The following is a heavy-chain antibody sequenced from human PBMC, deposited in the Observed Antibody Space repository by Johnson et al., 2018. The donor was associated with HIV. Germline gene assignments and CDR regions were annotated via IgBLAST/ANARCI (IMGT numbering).Heavy chain of an antibody. V-gene: IGHV3-13*01. CDR2: IGTAGDT. CDR3: TRLYYYDSSGWSTGEDTFDF. Sequence: VQLVESGGGLVQPGGSLRLSCAASGFTFSSYDMHWVRQATGKGLEWVSAIGTAGDTYYPGSVKGRFTISRDDSKSIAYLQMNSLKTEDTAVYYCTRLYYYDSSGWSTGEDTFDFWGQGTVVTVSS. D-gene: IGHD3-22*01. J-gene: IGHJ3*01. CDR1: GFTFSSYD.